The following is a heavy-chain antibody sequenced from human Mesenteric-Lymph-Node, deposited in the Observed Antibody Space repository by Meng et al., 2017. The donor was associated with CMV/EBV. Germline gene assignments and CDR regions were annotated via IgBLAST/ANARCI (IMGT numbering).Heavy chain of an antibody. CDR3: ARDARYLDTYYYYAMDV. V-gene: IGHV3-23*03. D-gene: IGHD1-26*01. Sequence: GESLKISCAASGFTFSSYAMSWVRQAPGKGLEWVSVIYSGGSSTYYADSVKGRFTISRDNSKNTLYLQMNSLRAEDTAVYYCARDARYLDTYYYYAMDVWGQGTTVTVSS. CDR1: GFTFSSYA. J-gene: IGHJ6*02. CDR2: IYSGGSST.